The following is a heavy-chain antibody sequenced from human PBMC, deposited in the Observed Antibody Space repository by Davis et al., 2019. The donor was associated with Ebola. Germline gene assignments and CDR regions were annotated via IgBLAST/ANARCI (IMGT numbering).Heavy chain of an antibody. J-gene: IGHJ4*02. V-gene: IGHV3-30*02. CDR2: IRYDGSNK. CDR3: AKDPGPTYGTLG. D-gene: IGHD3-10*01. CDR1: GFTFSSYG. Sequence: GGSLRLSCAASGFTFSSYGMHWVRQAPGKGLEWVAFIRYDGSNKYYADSVRGRFTISRDNSKNTLYLQMNSLRAEDTAVYYCAKDPGPTYGTLGGGQGTLVTVSS.